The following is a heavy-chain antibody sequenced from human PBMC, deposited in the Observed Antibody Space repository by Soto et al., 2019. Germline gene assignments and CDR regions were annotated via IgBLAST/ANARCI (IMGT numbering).Heavy chain of an antibody. CDR2: MNPNSGNT. CDR3: ARGRYYDFWSGYFGEGWFDP. Sequence: QVQLVQSGAEVKKPGASVKVSCKASGYTFTSYDINWVRQATGQGLEWMGWMNPNSGNTGYAQKFQGRVTMTRNTSISTADMELSSLRSEDTAVYYCARGRYYDFWSGYFGEGWFDPWGQGNLVTVSS. D-gene: IGHD3-3*01. J-gene: IGHJ5*02. CDR1: GYTFTSYD. V-gene: IGHV1-8*01.